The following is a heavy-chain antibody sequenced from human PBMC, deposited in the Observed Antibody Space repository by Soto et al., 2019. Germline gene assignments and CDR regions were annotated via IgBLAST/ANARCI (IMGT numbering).Heavy chain of an antibody. CDR1: GYSFPSLD. J-gene: IGHJ4*02. Sequence: VASVQVSYQASGYSFPSLDINWLRQTAGQGLEWMGWMQPSTGRTGYAQKFQGRVTMTRDTSINTAYMELTTLTSDDTAFYYCARGVSAGVDYWGQGTLVTVSS. D-gene: IGHD1-26*01. CDR2: MQPSTGRT. CDR3: ARGVSAGVDY. V-gene: IGHV1-8*01.